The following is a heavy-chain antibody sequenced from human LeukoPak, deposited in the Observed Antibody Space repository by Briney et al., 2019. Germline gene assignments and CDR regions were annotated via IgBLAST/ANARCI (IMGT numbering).Heavy chain of an antibody. D-gene: IGHD1-26*01. Sequence: ASVKVSRKSSSYTFTTYGISWVRQAPGQGLEWMGWINPYNGNTNYAQKLQGRVTLTTDTSTSTAYMELRSLRSDDTAVYYCARAHQWELLWDWFDPWAQGTLVTVSS. J-gene: IGHJ5*02. CDR2: INPYNGNT. CDR1: SYTFTTYG. V-gene: IGHV1-18*01. CDR3: ARAHQWELLWDWFDP.